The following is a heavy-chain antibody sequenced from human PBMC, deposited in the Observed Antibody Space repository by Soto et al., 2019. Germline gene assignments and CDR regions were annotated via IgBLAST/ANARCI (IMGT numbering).Heavy chain of an antibody. CDR3: ARKFAPEFFDS. Sequence: GASLKISCKGSGYTFSTYWIAWVRQMPGKGLEWMGIIYPGDSDTKYSPAFQGQVTISADKSINTAYLQWSSLKASDTAMYYCARKFAPEFFDSWGQGTLVTVSS. J-gene: IGHJ4*02. D-gene: IGHD3-10*01. CDR2: IYPGDSDT. CDR1: GYTFSTYW. V-gene: IGHV5-51*01.